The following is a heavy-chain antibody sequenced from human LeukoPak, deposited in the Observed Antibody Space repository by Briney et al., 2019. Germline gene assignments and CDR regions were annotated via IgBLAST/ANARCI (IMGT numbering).Heavy chain of an antibody. D-gene: IGHD3-3*01. J-gene: IGHJ4*02. CDR3: ARGITIFGVVKRHY. Sequence: SETLSLTCTVSGGSISSYYWSWIRQPPGKGLEWIGYIYYSGSTNYNPSLKSRVTISVDTSKNQFSLKLSSVTAADTAVYYCARGITIFGVVKRHYWGQGTLVTVSS. V-gene: IGHV4-59*08. CDR2: IYYSGST. CDR1: GGSISSYY.